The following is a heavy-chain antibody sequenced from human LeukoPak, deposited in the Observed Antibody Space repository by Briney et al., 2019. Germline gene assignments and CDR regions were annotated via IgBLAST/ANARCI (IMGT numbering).Heavy chain of an antibody. J-gene: IGHJ4*02. CDR3: SRRFWTGYYDS. V-gene: IGHV3-15*01. CDR2: IKSKVDGETT. Sequence: GGSLRLSCAASGFTFSSAWMTWVRQAPGEGLEYVARIKSKVDGETTDYIAPVKGRFIISRDDSKNTLYLQMNSLRTEDTAVYYCSRRFWTGYYDSWGQGTLVTVSS. CDR1: GFTFSSAW. D-gene: IGHD3/OR15-3a*01.